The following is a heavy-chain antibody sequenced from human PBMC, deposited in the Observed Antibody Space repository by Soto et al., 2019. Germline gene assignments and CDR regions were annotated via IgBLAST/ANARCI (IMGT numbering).Heavy chain of an antibody. CDR1: GFTFRNVW. V-gene: IGHV3-15*01. D-gene: IGHD1-26*01. Sequence: LRLSCAASGFTFRNVWMSWVRQAPGKGLEWVGRVKSRSDGGTTDYAAPVKGRFTVSRDDSQSTLSLQMDSLKIEDSAVYFCTTAAGGMWGADYWGQGTPVTVSS. CDR3: TTAAGGMWGADY. J-gene: IGHJ4*02. CDR2: VKSRSDGGTT.